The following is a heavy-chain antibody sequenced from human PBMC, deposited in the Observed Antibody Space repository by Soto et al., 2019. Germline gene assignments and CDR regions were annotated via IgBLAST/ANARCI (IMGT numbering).Heavy chain of an antibody. CDR2: ISGYNGNT. Sequence: QVQLVQSGAEVKKPGASVKVSCQASGYTFSNYGFSWVRQAPGQGLEWMGWISGYNGNTNYAERLQGRVTMTTDTSTSTAYMELKSLRYDDTAVYYCAGEGQLGYWGQGTPVTVSS. CDR1: GYTFSNYG. V-gene: IGHV1-18*01. D-gene: IGHD6-6*01. J-gene: IGHJ4*02. CDR3: AGEGQLGY.